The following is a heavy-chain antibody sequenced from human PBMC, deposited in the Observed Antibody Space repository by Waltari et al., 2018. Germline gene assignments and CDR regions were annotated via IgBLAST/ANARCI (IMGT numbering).Heavy chain of an antibody. D-gene: IGHD6-19*01. V-gene: IGHV3-49*04. Sequence: EVQLVESGGGLVQPGRSLRLSCTASGFTFGDYAMSWVRQAPGEGLEWVGFIRKKAYGGTTEYAESVKGRFTISRNDSKSIAYLQMNSLKTEETAVYYCTRDSEGTYSSGWYDAFDIWGQGTMVTVSS. CDR3: TRDSEGTYSSGWYDAFDI. J-gene: IGHJ3*02. CDR1: GFTFGDYA. CDR2: IRKKAYGGTT.